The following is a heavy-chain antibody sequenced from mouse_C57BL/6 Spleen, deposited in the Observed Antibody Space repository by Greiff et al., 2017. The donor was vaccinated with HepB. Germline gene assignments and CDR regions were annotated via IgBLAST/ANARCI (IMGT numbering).Heavy chain of an antibody. V-gene: IGHV1-22*01. J-gene: IGHJ4*01. CDR3: ARSLWLRRYATDY. D-gene: IGHD2-2*01. CDR2: INPNNGGT. Sequence: EVQLQQSGPELVKPGASVKMSCKASGYTFTDYNMHWVKQSHGKSLEWIGYINPNNGGTSYNQKFKGKATLTVNKSSSTAYMELRSLTSEDSAVYYCARSLWLRRYATDYWGQGTSVTVSS. CDR1: GYTFTDYN.